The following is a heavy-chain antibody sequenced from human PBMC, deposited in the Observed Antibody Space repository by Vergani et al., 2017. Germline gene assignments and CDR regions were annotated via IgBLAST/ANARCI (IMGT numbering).Heavy chain of an antibody. CDR1: GGSFSGYY. Sequence: QVQLQQWGAGLLKPSETLSLTCAVYGGSFSGYYWSWIRQPAGKGLEWIGRIYTSGSTNYNPSLKSRVTISVDTSKNQLSLKLSSVTAADTAVYYCAREEIGTFWFDPWGQGTLVTVSS. V-gene: IGHV4-59*10. J-gene: IGHJ5*02. CDR2: IYTSGST. CDR3: AREEIGTFWFDP. D-gene: IGHD3-16*01.